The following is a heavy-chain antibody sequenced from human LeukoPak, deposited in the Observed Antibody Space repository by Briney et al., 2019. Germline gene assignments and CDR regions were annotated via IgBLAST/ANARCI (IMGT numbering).Heavy chain of an antibody. Sequence: GGSLRLSCEGSGFTFSSYAMSWVRQAPGKGLEWVSGISGSGGNTYYADSVKGRFTISRDNSENTLYLQMNSLRAEDTAIYYCAKDRGITMAANGGCDYWGQGSLVTVSS. CDR2: ISGSGGNT. CDR1: GFTFSSYA. V-gene: IGHV3-23*01. CDR3: AKDRGITMAANGGCDY. D-gene: IGHD6-19*01. J-gene: IGHJ4*02.